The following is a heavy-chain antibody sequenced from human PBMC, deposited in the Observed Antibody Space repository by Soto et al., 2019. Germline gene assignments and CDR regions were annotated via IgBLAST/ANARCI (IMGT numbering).Heavy chain of an antibody. CDR2: IYYSGST. CDR1: GGSVSSGSYY. Sequence: QVQLQESGPGLVKPSETLSLTCTVSGGSVSSGSYYWSWIRQPPGKGLEWIGYIYYSGSTNYNPSLKSXXTXSXXTSKNQFSLKLSSVTAADTAVFHCANYRVSGGFDYWGQGTLVTVSS. D-gene: IGHD3-10*01. V-gene: IGHV4-61*01. CDR3: ANYRVSGGFDY. J-gene: IGHJ4*02.